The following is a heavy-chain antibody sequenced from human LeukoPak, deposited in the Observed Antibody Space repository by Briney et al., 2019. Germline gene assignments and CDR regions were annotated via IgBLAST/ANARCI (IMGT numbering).Heavy chain of an antibody. Sequence: MPSETLSLTCTVSGGSISSSSYYWGWIRQPPGKRLEWIGSIYYSGSTYYNPSLKSRVTISVDTSKNQFSLKLSSVTAADTAVYYCARDRGTWNDDGFDYWGQGTLVTVSS. CDR2: IYYSGST. D-gene: IGHD1-1*01. V-gene: IGHV4-39*07. J-gene: IGHJ4*02. CDR3: ARDRGTWNDDGFDY. CDR1: GGSISSSSYY.